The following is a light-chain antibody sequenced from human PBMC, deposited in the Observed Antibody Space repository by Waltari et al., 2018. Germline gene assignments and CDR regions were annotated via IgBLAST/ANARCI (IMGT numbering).Light chain of an antibody. J-gene: IGKJ4*01. CDR1: QAIYDF. CDR2: HAS. Sequence: QLTQSPSSLSASVGDEITITCQARQAIYDFLSLYQQKPGQAPRLLIYHASNLETGVPSRFSGSGYVTQFSLTISGLLPEDFATYYCLQFDTAWLSFGGGTKVEIK. V-gene: IGKV1-33*01. CDR3: LQFDTAWLS.